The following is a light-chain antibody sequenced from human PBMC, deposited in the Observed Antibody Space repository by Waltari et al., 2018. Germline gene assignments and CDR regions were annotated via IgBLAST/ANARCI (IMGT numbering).Light chain of an antibody. J-gene: IGLJ2*01. Sequence: QAVVTQEPSLTVSPGGTVTLTCDSSTGAVTTGHFPYWFQQKPGQAPRTLICDTSIKQSWPPALFSGSLLGGRADLTLSGAQPEDEAEYCCLLFYGGARTFGGGTKLTVL. CDR3: LLFYGGART. V-gene: IGLV7-46*01. CDR1: TGAVTTGHF. CDR2: DTS.